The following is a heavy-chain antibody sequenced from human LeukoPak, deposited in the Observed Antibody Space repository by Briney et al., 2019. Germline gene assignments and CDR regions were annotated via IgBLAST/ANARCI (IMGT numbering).Heavy chain of an antibody. V-gene: IGHV4-39*01. Sequence: SETLSLTCTVSGGSISSSRYYWGWIRQPPGKGLEWIGSIYYSGSTYYNPSLKSRVTISVDTSKNQFSLKLSSVTAADTAVYYCARLEGGYNPFDYWGQGTLVTVSS. CDR2: IYYSGST. CDR1: GGSISSSRYY. J-gene: IGHJ4*02. CDR3: ARLEGGYNPFDY. D-gene: IGHD5-24*01.